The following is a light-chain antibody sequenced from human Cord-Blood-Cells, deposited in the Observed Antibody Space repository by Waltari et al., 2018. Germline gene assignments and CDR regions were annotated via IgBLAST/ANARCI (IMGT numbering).Light chain of an antibody. V-gene: IGKV4-1*01. CDR3: QQYYSTPLT. CDR1: QSVLYSSNNKNY. CDR2: WAS. Sequence: DIVMTQSPDSLAVSLGERATINCKSSQSVLYSSNNKNYLAWYQQKPGQPPKLLIYWASARESGVPGRVSGSGSGTDFTLTISSLQAEDVVVYYCQQYYSTPLTFGGGTKVEIK. J-gene: IGKJ4*01.